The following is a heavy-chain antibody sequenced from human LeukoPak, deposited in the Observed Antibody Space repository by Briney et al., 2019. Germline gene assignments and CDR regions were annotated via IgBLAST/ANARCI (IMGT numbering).Heavy chain of an antibody. CDR1: DGSISNYY. CDR3: ARRDNSGWNYFDY. V-gene: IGHV4-59*08. CDR2: IYYSGST. D-gene: IGHD6-19*01. Sequence: SETLSLTCSVSDGSISNYYWSWIRQPPGKGLEWIGYIYYSGSTNYNPSLKSRVTISVDTSKNQFSLQLSSVTAADTAVYFCARRDNSGWNYFDYWGQGTLVTVSS. J-gene: IGHJ4*02.